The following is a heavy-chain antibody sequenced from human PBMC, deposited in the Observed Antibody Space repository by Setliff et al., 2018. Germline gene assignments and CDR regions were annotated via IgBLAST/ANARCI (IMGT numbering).Heavy chain of an antibody. Sequence: ASVKVSCKASGYTFTGYYMHWVRQAPGQGLEWMGWINPNSGGTNYAQKFQGWVTMTRDTSISTAYMELSRLRSDDTAVYYCARSLAARIYYFDHWGQGTLVTVSS. CDR2: INPNSGGT. J-gene: IGHJ4*02. V-gene: IGHV1-2*04. D-gene: IGHD6-6*01. CDR1: GYTFTGYY. CDR3: ARSLAARIYYFDH.